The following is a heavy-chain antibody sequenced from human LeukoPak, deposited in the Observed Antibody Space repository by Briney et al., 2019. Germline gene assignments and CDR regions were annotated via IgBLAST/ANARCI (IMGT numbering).Heavy chain of an antibody. V-gene: IGHV3-23*01. CDR2: ISGSGGST. D-gene: IGHD1-7*01. CDR3: AKRRGLELLYYYYMDV. Sequence: GGSLRLSCAASGFTFSSYAMTWVRQAPGKGLEWVSAISGSGGSTYFADSVKGRFTISRDNSKNTLYLQMISLRAEDTAVYYCAKRRGLELLYYYYMDVWGKGTTVTVSS. CDR1: GFTFSSYA. J-gene: IGHJ6*03.